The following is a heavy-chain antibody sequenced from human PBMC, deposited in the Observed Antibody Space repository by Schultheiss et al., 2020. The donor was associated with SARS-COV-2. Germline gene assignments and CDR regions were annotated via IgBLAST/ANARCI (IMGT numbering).Heavy chain of an antibody. Sequence: ASVKVSCKASGYTFTSYGISWVRQAPGQGLEWMGWISAYNGNTNYAQKLQGRVTMTRDTSTSTVYMELSSLRSEDTAVYYCARGTPDSSGWFNGMDVWGQGTTVTVSS. CDR1: GYTFTSYG. CDR3: ARGTPDSSGWFNGMDV. V-gene: IGHV1-18*01. J-gene: IGHJ6*02. D-gene: IGHD6-19*01. CDR2: ISAYNGNT.